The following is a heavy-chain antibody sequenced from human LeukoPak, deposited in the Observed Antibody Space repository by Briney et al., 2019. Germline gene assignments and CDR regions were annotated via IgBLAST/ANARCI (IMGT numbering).Heavy chain of an antibody. J-gene: IGHJ5*02. Sequence: ASVEVSCKASGYTFTSYGISWVRQAPGQGLEWMGWISAYNGNTNYAQKLQGRVTMTTDTSTSTAYMELRSLRSDDTAVYYCATAEAWWVAATSWGQGTLVTVSS. CDR3: ATAEAWWVAATS. V-gene: IGHV1-18*01. CDR1: GYTFTSYG. D-gene: IGHD2-15*01. CDR2: ISAYNGNT.